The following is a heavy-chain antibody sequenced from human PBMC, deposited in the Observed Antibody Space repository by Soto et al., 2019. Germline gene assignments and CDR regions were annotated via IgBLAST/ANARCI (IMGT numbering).Heavy chain of an antibody. D-gene: IGHD5-18*01. V-gene: IGHV2-5*04. CDR2: IFWNDDE. CDR1: GFSLTTSGVG. CDR3: VYKGYSYDPFVY. Sequence: SGPTLVNPTQTLTLTCTFSGFSLTTSGVGVGWIRQPPGKALAWLALIFWNDDERYSPSLNSRLTITKDTSKNQVVLTMTNMDPVDTAKYSCVYKGYSYDPFVYWGPGTLVTVSS. J-gene: IGHJ4*02.